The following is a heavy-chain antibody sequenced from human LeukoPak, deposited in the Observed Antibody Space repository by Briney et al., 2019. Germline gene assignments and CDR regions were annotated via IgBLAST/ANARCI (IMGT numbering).Heavy chain of an antibody. CDR1: GFAFSTFE. CDR3: ARSGYYYMDV. J-gene: IGHJ6*03. D-gene: IGHD6-25*01. CDR2: ISSGGSTI. Sequence: GGSLRLSCAASGFAFSTFEMNWVRQAPGKGLEWLSYISSGGSTIYYADSVKGLLTISRDNAKNSLYLQKNSLRAEDTAIYYCARSGYYYMDVWGKGTTVTVSS. V-gene: IGHV3-48*03.